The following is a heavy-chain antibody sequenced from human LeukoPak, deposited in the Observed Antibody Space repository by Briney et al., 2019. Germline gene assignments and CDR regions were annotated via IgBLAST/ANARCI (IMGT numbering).Heavy chain of an antibody. V-gene: IGHV3-30-3*01. CDR1: GFTFSSYA. CDR3: ARVSSGYYYNIDY. CDR2: ISYDGSNK. Sequence: GGSLRLSCAASGFTFSSYAMHWVRQAPGKGLEWVAVISYDGSNKYYADSVKGRFTISRDNSKNTLYLQMNSLRAEDTAVYYCARVSSGYYYNIDYWGQGTLVTVSS. D-gene: IGHD3-22*01. J-gene: IGHJ4*02.